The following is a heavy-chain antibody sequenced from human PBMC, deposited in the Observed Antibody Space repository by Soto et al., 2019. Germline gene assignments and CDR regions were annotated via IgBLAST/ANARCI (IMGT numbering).Heavy chain of an antibody. V-gene: IGHV1-3*01. CDR2: INAGNGNT. D-gene: IGHD6-13*01. Sequence: ASVKVSCKASGYTFTSYAMHWVRQAPGQRLEWMGWINAGNGNTKYSQKFQGRVTITRDTSASTAYMELSSLRSEDTAVYYCARGGSSSKKPEKYNWFDPWGQGTLVTVSS. J-gene: IGHJ5*02. CDR1: GYTFTSYA. CDR3: ARGGSSSKKPEKYNWFDP.